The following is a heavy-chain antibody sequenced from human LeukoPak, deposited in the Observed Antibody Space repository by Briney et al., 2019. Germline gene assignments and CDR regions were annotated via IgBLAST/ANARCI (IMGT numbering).Heavy chain of an antibody. CDR2: ISGSGSTT. V-gene: IGHV3-23*01. D-gene: IGHD3-10*02. CDR1: GFTFSSYD. J-gene: IGHJ6*04. Sequence: GGSLRLSCAASGFTFSSYDMSWVRQAPGKGLEWVSGISGSGSTTKYADSVKGRFTISRDNSKNSLYLQMNSLRAEDTAVYYCAELGITMIGGVWGKGTTVTISS. CDR3: AELGITMIGGV.